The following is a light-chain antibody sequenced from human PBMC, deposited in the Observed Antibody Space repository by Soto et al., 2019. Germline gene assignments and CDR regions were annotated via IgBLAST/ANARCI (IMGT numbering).Light chain of an antibody. V-gene: IGKV3-20*01. Sequence: EIVLTQSPGTLSLSPGERATLSCRASQSVSSSYLAWYQQKPGQAPRLLIYGASSRATGIPDRISGSGSGTDFTLTISRLEPEDFAVYYCQQHGSSPVSWTFGQGTKVEIK. CDR1: QSVSSSY. CDR2: GAS. J-gene: IGKJ1*01. CDR3: QQHGSSPVSWT.